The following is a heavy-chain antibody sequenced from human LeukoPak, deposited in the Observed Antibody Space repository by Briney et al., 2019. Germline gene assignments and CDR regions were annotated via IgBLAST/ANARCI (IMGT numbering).Heavy chain of an antibody. Sequence: ASVKVSCKASRYIFTSYYIHWVRQAPGQGLEWMGWINPNNGGTKYAQKSQGRVTMTTDTSITTAYMELSRLRSDDTAMYYCVRDRGSSWFADYWGQGSLLS. J-gene: IGHJ4*02. CDR2: INPNNGGT. V-gene: IGHV1-2*02. CDR3: VRDRGSSWFADY. D-gene: IGHD6-13*01. CDR1: RYIFTSYY.